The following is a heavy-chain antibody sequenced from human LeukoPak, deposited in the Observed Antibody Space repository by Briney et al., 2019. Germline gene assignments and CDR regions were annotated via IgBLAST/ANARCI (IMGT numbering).Heavy chain of an antibody. J-gene: IGHJ4*02. CDR2: IWYDGSNK. V-gene: IGHV3-33*01. CDR3: ARDGGGTYYFDY. CDR1: GFTFSSYG. D-gene: IGHD2-15*01. Sequence: GGSLRLSCAASGFTFSSYGMHWVRQAPGKGLEWVAVIWYDGSNKYYADSVKGRFTISRDNSKNTLYLQMNSLRAEDTAVYYSARDGGGTYYFDYWGQGTLVTVSS.